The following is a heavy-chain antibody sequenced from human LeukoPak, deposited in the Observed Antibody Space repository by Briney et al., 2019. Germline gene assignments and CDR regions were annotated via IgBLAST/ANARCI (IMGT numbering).Heavy chain of an antibody. J-gene: IGHJ6*02. D-gene: IGHD2/OR15-2a*01. V-gene: IGHV3-7*05. CDR3: ARVRVSSYYGMDI. CDR1: GFTFSTYW. CDR2: INQDESEK. Sequence: PGGSLRLSCAASGFTFSTYWMSWVRQAPGKGLEWVANINQDESEKYYVDSVKGRFTISRDNAKNSLYLQMNSLRAEDTAVYYCARVRVSSYYGMDIWGQGATVTVSS.